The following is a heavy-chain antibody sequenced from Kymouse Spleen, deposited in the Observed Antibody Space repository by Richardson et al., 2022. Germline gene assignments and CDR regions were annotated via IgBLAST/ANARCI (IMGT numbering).Heavy chain of an antibody. CDR3: ARDKSGRNYYGMDV. Sequence: QVQLQESGPGLVKPSETLSLTCTVSGGSISSYYWSWIRQPPGKGLEWIGYIYYSGSTNYNPSLKSRVTISVDTSKNQFSLKLSSVTAADTAVYYCARDKSGRNYYGMDVWGQGTTVTVSS. CDR1: GGSISSYY. V-gene: IGHV4-59*01. J-gene: IGHJ6*02. CDR2: IYYSGST. D-gene: IGHD1-26*01.